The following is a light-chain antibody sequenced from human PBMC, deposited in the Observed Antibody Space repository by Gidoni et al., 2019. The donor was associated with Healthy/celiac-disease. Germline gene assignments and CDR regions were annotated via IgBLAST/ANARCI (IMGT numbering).Light chain of an antibody. V-gene: IGKV2-30*01. CDR2: KVS. J-gene: IGKJ1*01. CDR1: QSLVYSDGNTY. Sequence: DVVMTQSPLSLPVTLGQPASISCRSSQSLVYSDGNTYLNWFQQRPGQSPRRLMYKVSNRDSGVPDRFSGSGSGTDFTLKISRVEAEDVGVYYCIQGTHWPPLFGQGTKVEIK. CDR3: IQGTHWPPL.